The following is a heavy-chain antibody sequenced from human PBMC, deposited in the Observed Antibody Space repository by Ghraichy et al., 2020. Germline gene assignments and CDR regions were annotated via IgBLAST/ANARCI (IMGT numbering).Heavy chain of an antibody. CDR2: VNRNSDKI. D-gene: IGHD6-13*01. V-gene: IGHV3-9*03. Sequence: GGSLRLSCAASGFNFGDFGMHWVRQAPGKGLEWVSSVNRNSDKIDYAASVKGRFTISRDNAKNSLYLQMNSLRPDDMALYYCVKDAAAGVVNWYLDLWGRGTLVTVSS. J-gene: IGHJ2*01. CDR1: GFNFGDFG. CDR3: VKDAAAGVVNWYLDL.